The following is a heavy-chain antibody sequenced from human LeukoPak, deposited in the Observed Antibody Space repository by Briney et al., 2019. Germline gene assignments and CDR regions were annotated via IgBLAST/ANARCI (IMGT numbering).Heavy chain of an antibody. J-gene: IGHJ4*02. Sequence: GGSLRLSCAASGFTFSTYAISWLRQGPGKGLEWVSAIRPSGDRTYYADSVKGRFTVSRDNSKDTLYLQMNSLRVEDTAVYYCAREQSGSRGWSTVDYWGQGTRVTVSS. CDR3: AREQSGSRGWSTVDY. V-gene: IGHV3-23*01. CDR1: GFTFSTYA. D-gene: IGHD6-19*01. CDR2: IRPSGDRT.